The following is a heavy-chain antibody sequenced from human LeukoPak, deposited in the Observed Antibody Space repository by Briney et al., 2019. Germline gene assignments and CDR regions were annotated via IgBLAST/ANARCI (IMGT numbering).Heavy chain of an antibody. CDR3: ARARNSEVVIKDYYMDV. J-gene: IGHJ6*03. CDR2: IYYSGST. Sequence: SETLSLTCTVSGGSISSYYWSWIRQPPGKGLEWIGYIYYSGSTNYNPSLKSRVTISVDTSKNQFSLKLSSVTAADTAVYYCARARNSEVVIKDYYMDVWGKGTTVTVSS. V-gene: IGHV4-59*01. CDR1: GGSISSYY. D-gene: IGHD3-22*01.